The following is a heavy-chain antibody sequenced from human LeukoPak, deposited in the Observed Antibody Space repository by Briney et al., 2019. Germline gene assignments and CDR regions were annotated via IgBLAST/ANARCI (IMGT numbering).Heavy chain of an antibody. D-gene: IGHD2-2*01. CDR2: IGISSGNI. Sequence: GGSLRLSCAASGFTFSSYSMNWVRQAPGKGLEWISYIGISSGNIKYADPVKGRFTISGDKAKNSVYLQMNSLRVEDTAVYYCARDTKYAFDNWGQGTLVTVSS. V-gene: IGHV3-48*01. CDR1: GFTFSSYS. J-gene: IGHJ4*02. CDR3: ARDTKYAFDN.